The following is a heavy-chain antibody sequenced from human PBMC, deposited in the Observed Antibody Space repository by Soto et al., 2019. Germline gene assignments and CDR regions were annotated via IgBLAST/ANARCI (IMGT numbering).Heavy chain of an antibody. CDR1: GYSFTSYW. J-gene: IGHJ6*02. CDR2: IYPGDSDT. D-gene: IGHD3-10*01. Sequence: GESLKISCKGSGYSFTSYWIGWVRQMPGKGLEWMGIIYPGDSDTRYSPSFQGQVTISADKSISTAYLQWSSLKASDTAMYYCARVPGFGELYYNGMDVWGQGTTVTVSS. CDR3: ARVPGFGELYYNGMDV. V-gene: IGHV5-51*01.